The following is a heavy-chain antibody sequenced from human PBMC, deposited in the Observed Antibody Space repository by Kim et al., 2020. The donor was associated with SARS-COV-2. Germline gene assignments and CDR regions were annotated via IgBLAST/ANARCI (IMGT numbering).Heavy chain of an antibody. Sequence: GGSLRLSCAASGFTFSSYAMHWVRQAPGKGLEWVAVISYDGSNKYYADSVKGRFTISRDNSKNTLYLQMNSLRAEDTAVYYCARDIDYVWGSYFHGMDVWGQGTTVTVSS. CDR3: ARDIDYVWGSYFHGMDV. V-gene: IGHV3-30*04. CDR1: GFTFSSYA. D-gene: IGHD3-16*01. J-gene: IGHJ6*02. CDR2: ISYDGSNK.